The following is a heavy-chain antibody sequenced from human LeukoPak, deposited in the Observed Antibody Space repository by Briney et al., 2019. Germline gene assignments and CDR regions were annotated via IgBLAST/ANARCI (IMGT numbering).Heavy chain of an antibody. J-gene: IGHJ6*03. Sequence: PSETLSLTCAVYGGSFSGHYWSWIRQPPGKGLEWIGEINHSGSTNYNPSLKSRVTISVDTSKNQFSLKLSSVTAADTAVYYCARGGSYYGSGSYSTLNYYYYYMDVWGKGTTVTVSS. CDR3: ARGGSYYGSGSYSTLNYYYYYMDV. CDR1: GGSFSGHY. D-gene: IGHD3-10*01. CDR2: INHSGST. V-gene: IGHV4-34*01.